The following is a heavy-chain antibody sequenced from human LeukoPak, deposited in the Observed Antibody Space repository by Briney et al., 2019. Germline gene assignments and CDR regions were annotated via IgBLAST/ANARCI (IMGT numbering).Heavy chain of an antibody. Sequence: PGGSLRLSCAASGFTFSSYSMNWVRQAPGKGLEWVSSISSSSSYIYYADSVKGRFTISRDNAKNSLYLQMNSLRAEDTAVYYCARDSTTVTELDYWGQGTLVTVSS. V-gene: IGHV3-21*01. CDR3: ARDSTTVTELDY. CDR1: GFTFSSYS. J-gene: IGHJ4*02. D-gene: IGHD4-17*01. CDR2: ISSSSSYI.